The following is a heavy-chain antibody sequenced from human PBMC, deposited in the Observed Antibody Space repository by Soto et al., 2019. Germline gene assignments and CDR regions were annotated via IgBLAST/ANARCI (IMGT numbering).Heavy chain of an antibody. Sequence: SETLSLTCTVSGGSISSSSYYWGWIRQPPGKGLEWIGSIYYSGSTYYNPSLKSRVTISVDTSKNQFSLKLSSVTAADTAVYYCARRDGSGWYGASHNWLDPWGQGTLVTVSS. D-gene: IGHD6-19*01. CDR1: GGSISSSSYY. J-gene: IGHJ5*02. V-gene: IGHV4-39*01. CDR2: IYYSGST. CDR3: ARRDGSGWYGASHNWLDP.